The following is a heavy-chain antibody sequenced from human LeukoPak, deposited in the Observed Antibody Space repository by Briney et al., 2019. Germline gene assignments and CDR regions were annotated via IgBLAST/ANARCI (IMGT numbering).Heavy chain of an antibody. V-gene: IGHV3-7*01. CDR2: IKQDGSEK. CDR3: AREVFNGIDSPSDY. D-gene: IGHD3-22*01. Sequence: GGSLRLSCAASGFTFSSYWMSWVRQAPGKGLEWVANIKQDGSEKYYVDSVKGRFTISRDNAKNSLYLQMNSLRAEDTAVYYCAREVFNGIDSPSDYWGQGTLVTVSS. CDR1: GFTFSSYW. J-gene: IGHJ4*02.